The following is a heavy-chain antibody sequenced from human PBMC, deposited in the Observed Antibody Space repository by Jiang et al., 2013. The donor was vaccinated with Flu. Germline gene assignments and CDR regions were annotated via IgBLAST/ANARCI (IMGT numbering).Heavy chain of an antibody. CDR2: IYYSGNT. D-gene: IGHD3-10*01. CDR3: TKDGGPIYFFDY. CDR1: GASISYNY. Sequence: GPGLVKPSETLSLICTVSGASISYNYWSWIRQPPGKGLEWIGYIYYSGNTNYNPSLESRATISLDTSKNQFSLKLTSVTAADTAVYYCTKDGGPIYFFDYWGQGIPVTVS. J-gene: IGHJ4*02. V-gene: IGHV4-59*01.